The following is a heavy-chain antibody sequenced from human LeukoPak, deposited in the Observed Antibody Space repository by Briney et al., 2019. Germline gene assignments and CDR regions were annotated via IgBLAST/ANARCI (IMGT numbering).Heavy chain of an antibody. V-gene: IGHV3-48*01. CDR2: ISSSSTI. Sequence: GGSLRLSCAASGFTFSSYSMNWVRQAPGKGLEWVSYISSSSTIYYADSVKGRFTISRDNAKNSLYLQMNSLRAENTAVYYCARDSIAAIIWGQGTLVTVSS. CDR3: ARDSIAAII. J-gene: IGHJ4*02. CDR1: GFTFSSYS. D-gene: IGHD6-13*01.